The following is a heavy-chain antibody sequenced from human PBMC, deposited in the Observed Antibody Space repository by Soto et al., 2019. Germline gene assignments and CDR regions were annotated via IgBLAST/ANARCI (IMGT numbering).Heavy chain of an antibody. J-gene: IGHJ4*02. D-gene: IGHD3-22*01. V-gene: IGHV4-59*01. CDR3: AREKYDSSFDY. CDR1: GGSISSYY. CDR2: ISCSGST. Sequence: SETLSLTCTVSGGSISSYYWSWIRQPPGKGLEWIGYISCSGSTNYNPSLKSRVTISVDTSRNQFSLRLSSVTAADTAIYYCAREKYDSSFDYWGQGTLVTVSS.